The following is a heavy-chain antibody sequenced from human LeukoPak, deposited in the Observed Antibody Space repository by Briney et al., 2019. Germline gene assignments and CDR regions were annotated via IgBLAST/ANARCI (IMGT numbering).Heavy chain of an antibody. J-gene: IGHJ4*02. CDR2: GGYSGGT. CDR1: GDTFSSDTDY. Sequence: SETLFLTCTVSGDTFSSDTDYWAWMRQPPGKGLEWIASGGYSGGTYYNPSRRRRVAISTDMSKNQFSLKLTSVTGADTAVYYCAGERGEEYSSGWYKTNFFDNWGQGIRVTVSS. D-gene: IGHD6-19*01. V-gene: IGHV4-39*07. CDR3: AGERGEEYSSGWYKTNFFDN.